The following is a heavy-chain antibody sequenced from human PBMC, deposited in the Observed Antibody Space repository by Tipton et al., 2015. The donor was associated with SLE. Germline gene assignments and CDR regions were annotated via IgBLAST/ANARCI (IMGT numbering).Heavy chain of an antibody. CDR3: AKDVGSSVVVPAAMALTYYYYGTDG. J-gene: IGHJ6*02. V-gene: IGHV3-43*02. D-gene: IGHD2-2*01. CDR1: GFTFDDYA. Sequence: GSLRLSCAASGFTFDDYAMHWVRQAPGKGLEWVSLISGDGSSTYYADSVKGRFTISRDNSKDSLYLQMNSLRTEDTALYYCAKDVGSSVVVPAAMALTYYYYGTDGGNQGTTVSVS. CDR2: ISGDGSST.